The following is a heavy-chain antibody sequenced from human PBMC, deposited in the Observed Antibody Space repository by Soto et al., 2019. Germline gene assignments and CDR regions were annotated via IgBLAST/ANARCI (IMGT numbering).Heavy chain of an antibody. CDR2: INPNSGGT. J-gene: IGHJ4*02. CDR3: FFRREYSGQFDY. CDR1: GYTFTGYY. D-gene: IGHD5-12*01. Sequence: QVQLVQSGAEVKKPGASVKVSCKASGYTFTGYYMHWVRQAPGQGLEWMGWINPNSGGTNYAPKFQGWVTMTRDTAISTAYMELNRLRSDDTAVYYCFFRREYSGQFDYWGQGTLVTVSS. V-gene: IGHV1-2*04.